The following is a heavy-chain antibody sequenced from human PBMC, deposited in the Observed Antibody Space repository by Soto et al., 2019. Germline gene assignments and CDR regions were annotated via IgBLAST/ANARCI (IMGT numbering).Heavy chain of an antibody. Sequence: QVQLVESGGGVVQPGQSLRLSCAASGFTFTNYGMHWVRQAPGKGLEWVAHVSFDASDIYYGDSVKGRFTISRDNSKNTLSLQMTSLRTEDTAVYYCAKVSLLGRSWPFDYWGQGTLVTVSS. CDR1: GFTFTNYG. D-gene: IGHD6-13*01. J-gene: IGHJ4*02. V-gene: IGHV3-30*18. CDR3: AKVSLLGRSWPFDY. CDR2: VSFDASDI.